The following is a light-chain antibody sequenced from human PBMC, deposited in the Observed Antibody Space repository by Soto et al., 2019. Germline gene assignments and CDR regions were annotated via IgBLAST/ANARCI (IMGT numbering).Light chain of an antibody. J-gene: IGKJ3*01. CDR2: AAS. CDR3: QQLNSYPL. CDR1: QGISSY. Sequence: DIQLTQSPSFLSASVGDRVTITCRASQGISSYLAWYQQKPGKAPKLLIYAASTLQSGVPSRFSGSGSGTEFTLTISSLQPEDFETYYCQQLNSYPLFGPGTKVYIK. V-gene: IGKV1-9*01.